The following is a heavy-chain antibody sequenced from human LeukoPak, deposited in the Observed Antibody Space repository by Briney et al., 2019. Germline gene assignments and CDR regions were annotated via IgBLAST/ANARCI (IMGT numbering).Heavy chain of an antibody. J-gene: IGHJ4*02. CDR2: ISGSGGST. D-gene: IGHD3-22*01. V-gene: IGHV3-23*01. CDR3: ARVYDSSGYYYGRYFDY. CDR1: GFTFSSYA. Sequence: GGSLTLSCAASGFTFSSYAMSWVRQAPGKGLEWVSAISGSGGSTYYADSVKGRFTISRDNSKNTLYLQMNSLRAEDTAVYYCARVYDSSGYYYGRYFDYWGQGTLVTVSS.